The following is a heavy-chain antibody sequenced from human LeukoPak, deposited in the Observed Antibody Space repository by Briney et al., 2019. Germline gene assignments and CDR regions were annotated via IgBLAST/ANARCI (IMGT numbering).Heavy chain of an antibody. CDR3: ARDLYSYGDYYYYGMDV. J-gene: IGHJ6*02. D-gene: IGHD5-18*01. Sequence: GRSLRLSCAASGFTFSSYGMHWVRQAPGKGLEWVAVISYDGSNKYYADSVKGRFTISRDNSKNTLYLQMNSLRAEDTAVYYCARDLYSYGDYYYYGMDVWGQGTTVTVSS. CDR1: GFTFSSYG. V-gene: IGHV3-30*03. CDR2: ISYDGSNK.